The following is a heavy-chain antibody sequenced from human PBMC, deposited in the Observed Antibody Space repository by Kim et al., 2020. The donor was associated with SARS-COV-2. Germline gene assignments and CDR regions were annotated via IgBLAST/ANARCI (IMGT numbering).Heavy chain of an antibody. Sequence: GGSLRLSCAASGFTFSSYAMHWVRQAPGKGLEWVAVISYDGSNKYYADSVKGRFTISRDNSKNTLYLQMNSLRAEDTAVYYCARAFRSGSVAGIFDYWG. J-gene: IGHJ4*01. D-gene: IGHD6-19*01. CDR1: GFTFSSYA. V-gene: IGHV3-30*04. CDR2: ISYDGSNK. CDR3: ARAFRSGSVAGIFDY.